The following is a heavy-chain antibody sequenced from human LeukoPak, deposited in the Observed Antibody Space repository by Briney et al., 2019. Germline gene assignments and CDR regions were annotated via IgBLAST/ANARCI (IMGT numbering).Heavy chain of an antibody. CDR1: GGSFRGYY. J-gene: IGHJ4*02. CDR3: AREWWYSSSSFTRGDC. CDR2: INHRGST. D-gene: IGHD6-13*01. V-gene: IGHV4-34*01. Sequence: SETLSLTCAVYGGSFRGYYWSWIRQPPGKGLEWIGEINHRGSTNYNPSLKSRVTISVDTPKNRFSLKLSSVTAADTAVYYCAREWWYSSSSFTRGDCWGQGTLVTVSS.